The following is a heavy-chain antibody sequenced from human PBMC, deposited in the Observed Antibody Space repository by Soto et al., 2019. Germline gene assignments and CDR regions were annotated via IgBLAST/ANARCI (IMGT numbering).Heavy chain of an antibody. D-gene: IGHD3-10*01. CDR1: GLTFGSRA. CDR2: ITDTGGDA. V-gene: IGHV3-23*01. J-gene: IGHJ4*02. CDR3: ARGSTDSYPGSRIFDF. Sequence: PGGSLRLSCVASGLTFGSRAMSWVRQAPGEGLQWVSTITDTGGDAKYADSVRGRFVISRDNSKKTLYLQMTSLTAEDSAMYYCARGSTDSYPGSRIFDFWRRGTLVTVSS.